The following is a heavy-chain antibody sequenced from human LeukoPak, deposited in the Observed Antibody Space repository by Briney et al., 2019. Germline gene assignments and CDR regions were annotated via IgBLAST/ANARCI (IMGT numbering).Heavy chain of an antibody. V-gene: IGHV3-7*01. Sequence: GGSLRLSCVASGLTLSNYWMSWLRQAPGKGLEWVATIKPDGSEKYYVDSVKGRFTITRDNAKRSLYLQRDSLRAEDTAVYYCARDASAYYWGQGTLVTVSS. CDR3: ARDASAYY. J-gene: IGHJ4*02. CDR2: IKPDGSEK. D-gene: IGHD3-3*01. CDR1: GLTLSNYW.